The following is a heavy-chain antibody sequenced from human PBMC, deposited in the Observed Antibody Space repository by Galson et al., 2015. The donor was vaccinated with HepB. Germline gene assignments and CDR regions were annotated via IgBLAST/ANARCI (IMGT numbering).Heavy chain of an antibody. J-gene: IGHJ4*02. CDR1: GFTFSSYA. V-gene: IGHV3-23*01. D-gene: IGHD3-22*01. CDR3: AKVPYYYDSSGYYYFDY. CDR2: ISGSGGST. Sequence: LRLSCAASGFTFSSYAMSWVRQAPGKGLEWVSAISGSGGSTYYADSVKGRFTISRDNSKNTLYLQMNSLRAEDTAVYYCAKVPYYYDSSGYYYFDYWGQGTLVTVSS.